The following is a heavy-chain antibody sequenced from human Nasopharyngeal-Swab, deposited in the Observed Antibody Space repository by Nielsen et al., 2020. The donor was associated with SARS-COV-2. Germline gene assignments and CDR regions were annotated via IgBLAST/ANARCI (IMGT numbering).Heavy chain of an antibody. CDR3: AKDDDSSGYHFDY. CDR2: INDSGDST. J-gene: IGHJ4*02. V-gene: IGHV3-23*01. D-gene: IGHD3-22*01. CDR1: GFTFSNYG. Sequence: GESLKISCAASGFTFSNYGMSWVRQAPGKGLEWVSGINDSGDSTYDADSVKGRFTISRDNSKNTLYLQMNSLRAEDTAVYYCAKDDDSSGYHFDYWGQGTLVTVSS.